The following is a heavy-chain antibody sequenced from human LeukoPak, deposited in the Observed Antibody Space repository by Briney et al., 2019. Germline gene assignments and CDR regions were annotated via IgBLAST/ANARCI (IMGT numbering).Heavy chain of an antibody. CDR1: GLTFSTFG. V-gene: IGHV3-30*02. D-gene: IGHD2-2*01. CDR3: AKDERAYCSSTSCSLDY. Sequence: GGSLRLSCAASGLTFSTFGMHWVRQAPGKGLEWVAFIRYDGSNEYLDSVKGRFTISRDNSKNTLYLQMNSLRAEDTAVYYCAKDERAYCSSTSCSLDYWGQGTLVTVSS. J-gene: IGHJ4*02. CDR2: IRYDGSNE.